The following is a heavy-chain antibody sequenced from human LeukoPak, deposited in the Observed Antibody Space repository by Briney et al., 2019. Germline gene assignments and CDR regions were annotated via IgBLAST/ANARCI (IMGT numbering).Heavy chain of an antibody. CDR2: IYPGDSDT. D-gene: IGHD3-22*01. J-gene: IGHJ3*02. V-gene: IGHV5-51*01. Sequence: GESLKISCKGSGYSFTSYWIGWVRQMPGKGLEWMGIIYPGDSDTRYSPSFQGQVTISADKSISTAYLQWSSLKASDTAMYYCARHRLPAYYYDSSGSPGDAFDIWGQGIMVTVSS. CDR1: GYSFTSYW. CDR3: ARHRLPAYYYDSSGSPGDAFDI.